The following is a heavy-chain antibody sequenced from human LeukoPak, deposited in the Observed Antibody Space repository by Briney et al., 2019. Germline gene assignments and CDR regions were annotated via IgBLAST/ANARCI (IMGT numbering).Heavy chain of an antibody. V-gene: IGHV3-23*01. CDR1: GFTFSSYA. CDR2: ISGSGGST. CDR3: AKLTASFDY. J-gene: IGHJ4*02. Sequence: GGSLRLSCAASGFTFSSYAMSWVRQAPGKGXXWVSAISGSGGSTYYADSVKGRLTISRDNSKNTLYLQMNSLRAEDTAVYYCAKLTASFDYWGQGTLVTVSS. D-gene: IGHD2-21*02.